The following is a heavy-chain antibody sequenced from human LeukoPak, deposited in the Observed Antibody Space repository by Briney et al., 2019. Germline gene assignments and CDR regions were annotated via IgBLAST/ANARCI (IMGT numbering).Heavy chain of an antibody. D-gene: IGHD3-22*01. Sequence: SETLSLTCTVSGGSISNYYWSWIRQPPGKGLEWIGYIYYSGSTNYNPSLKSRVTISVDTSKNQFSLKLSSVTAADTAVYYCARAGDYDSSGYDAFDIWGQGTMVTVSS. CDR2: IYYSGST. V-gene: IGHV4-59*01. CDR3: ARAGDYDSSGYDAFDI. J-gene: IGHJ3*02. CDR1: GGSISNYY.